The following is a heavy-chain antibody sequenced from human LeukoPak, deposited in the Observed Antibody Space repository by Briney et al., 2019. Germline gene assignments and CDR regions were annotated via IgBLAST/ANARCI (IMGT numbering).Heavy chain of an antibody. CDR2: IGSAGDT. Sequence: PGGSLRLSCAASGFTFSSYDMHWVRQATGKGLEWVSGIGSAGDTYYPGSVKGRFTISRENAKNSLYLQMNSLRAGDTAVYYCARGRWRYCSGSTCYDAFDVWGQGALVTVSS. V-gene: IGHV3-13*04. CDR1: GFTFSSYD. J-gene: IGHJ3*01. D-gene: IGHD2-15*01. CDR3: ARGRWRYCSGSTCYDAFDV.